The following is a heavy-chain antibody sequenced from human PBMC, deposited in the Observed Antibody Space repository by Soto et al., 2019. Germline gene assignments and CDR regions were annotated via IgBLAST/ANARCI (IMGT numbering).Heavy chain of an antibody. J-gene: IGHJ5*02. D-gene: IGHD6-19*01. CDR1: GFTFSSYI. CDR3: AKDHVGSGWPEFDG. CDR2: ITADGGVT. Sequence: PGGSLRLSCTASGFTFSSYIMNWVRKAPGKGLEWNSTITADGGVTFYADSVKGRFTISRDNSKNTLYLQMDNLRAEDTALYYCAKDHVGSGWPEFDGWGQGTQVTVSS. V-gene: IGHV3-23*01.